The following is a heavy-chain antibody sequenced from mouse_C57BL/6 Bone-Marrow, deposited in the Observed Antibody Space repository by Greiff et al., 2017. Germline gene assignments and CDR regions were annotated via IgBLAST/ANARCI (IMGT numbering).Heavy chain of an antibody. D-gene: IGHD1-1*01. CDR1: GFTFSSYA. CDR2: ISDGGSYT. CDR3: ARDYYGSSPNYFDY. Sequence: EVKLVESGGGLVKPGGSLKLSCAASGFTFSSYAMSWVRQTPEKRLEWVATISDGGSYTYYPDNVKGRFTISRDNAKNNLYLQMSHLKSEDTAMYYCARDYYGSSPNYFDYWGQGTTLTVSS. V-gene: IGHV5-4*03. J-gene: IGHJ2*01.